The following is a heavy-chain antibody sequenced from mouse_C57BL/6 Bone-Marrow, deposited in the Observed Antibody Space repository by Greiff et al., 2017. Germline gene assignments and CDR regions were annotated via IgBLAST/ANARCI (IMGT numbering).Heavy chain of an antibody. CDR2: ISNGGGST. J-gene: IGHJ2*01. D-gene: IGHD1-1*02. CDR3: ARGSYGPFDY. CDR1: GFTFSDYY. V-gene: IGHV5-12*01. Sequence: EVQGVESGGGLVQPGGSLKLSCAASGFTFSDYYMYWVRQTPEKRLEWVAYISNGGGSTYYPDTVKGRFTISRDNAKNTLYLQMSRLKSEDTAMYYCARGSYGPFDYWGQGTTLTVSS.